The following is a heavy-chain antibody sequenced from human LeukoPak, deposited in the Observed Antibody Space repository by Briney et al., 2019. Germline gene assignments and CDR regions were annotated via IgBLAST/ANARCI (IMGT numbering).Heavy chain of an antibody. J-gene: IGHJ4*02. CDR2: INHSGST. CDR1: GGSFSGYY. Sequence: SETLSLTCAVYGGSFSGYYWSWIRQPPGKGLEWIGEINHSGSTNYNPSLKSRVTISVDTSKNQFSLKLSSVTAADTAVYYCAYYDFWSGYSEDWGQGTLVTVSS. CDR3: AYYDFWSGYSED. D-gene: IGHD3-3*01. V-gene: IGHV4-34*01.